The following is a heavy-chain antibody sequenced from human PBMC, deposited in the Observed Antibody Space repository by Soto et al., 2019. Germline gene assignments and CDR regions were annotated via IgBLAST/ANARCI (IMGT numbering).Heavy chain of an antibody. V-gene: IGHV1-69*01. J-gene: IGHJ6*02. Sequence: QVQLVQSGAEVKKPGSSVKVSCKASGGTLSNYAFTWVRQAPGQGLEWMGGMIPIFNTANYAQKFQGRVTITADESTSIDYMEVNSLRSEDTAVYYCARVRPTDYVGNYNNGMDVWGQGTTVTVSS. CDR2: MIPIFNTA. D-gene: IGHD4-17*01. CDR3: ARVRPTDYVGNYNNGMDV. CDR1: GGTLSNYA.